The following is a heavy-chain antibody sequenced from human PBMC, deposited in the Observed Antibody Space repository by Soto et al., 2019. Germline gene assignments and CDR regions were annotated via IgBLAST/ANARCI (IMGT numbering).Heavy chain of an antibody. CDR2: IIPMFGTT. CDR3: ATNAAGDVLNWFDP. J-gene: IGHJ5*02. D-gene: IGHD2-21*02. V-gene: IGHV1-69*01. Sequence: QVQLVQSGAEVKKPGTSVKVSCKASGGIFSSYAIIWVRQAPGQGVEWMGWIIPMFGTTNYAQTFQGRVTMTADGPTTTAYLEVRSLRSEDTAVYYCATNAAGDVLNWFDPWGQGTLVTVSS. CDR1: GGIFSSYA.